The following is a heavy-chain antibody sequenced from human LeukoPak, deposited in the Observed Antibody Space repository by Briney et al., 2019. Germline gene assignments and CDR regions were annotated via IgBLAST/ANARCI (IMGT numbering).Heavy chain of an antibody. J-gene: IGHJ4*02. CDR3: ARGRVVGTYTNFDY. V-gene: IGHV1-2*02. D-gene: IGHD2-21*01. Sequence: ASVKVSCKASGYTFTGYYMHWVRQAPGQGLEWMGWINPNSGGTNYAQKFQGRVTMTRDTSISTAYMELSRLRSEDTAVYYCARGRVVGTYTNFDYWGQGTLVTVSS. CDR2: INPNSGGT. CDR1: GYTFTGYY.